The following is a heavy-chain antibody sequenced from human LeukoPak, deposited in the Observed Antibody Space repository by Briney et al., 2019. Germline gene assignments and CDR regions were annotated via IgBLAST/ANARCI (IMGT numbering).Heavy chain of an antibody. V-gene: IGHV3-30*18. D-gene: IGHD3-10*01. Sequence: GGSLRLSCAASGFTFSSYGMHWVRQAPGKGLEWVAVISYDGSNKYYADSVKGRFTISRDNSKNTLYLQKNSLRAEDTAVYYCAKGGGNYYGSGSYYGNYFDYWGQGTLVTVSS. CDR1: GFTFSSYG. CDR2: ISYDGSNK. J-gene: IGHJ4*02. CDR3: AKGGGNYYGSGSYYGNYFDY.